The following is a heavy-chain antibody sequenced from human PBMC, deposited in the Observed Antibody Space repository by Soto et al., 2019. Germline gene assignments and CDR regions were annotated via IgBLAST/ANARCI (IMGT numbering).Heavy chain of an antibody. CDR1: GDSISTYY. D-gene: IGHD7-27*01. Sequence: QVQLQESGPGLVKPSETLSLTCTVSGDSISTYYWTWIRQSPGKGLEWIAFIYYGGSTNYNPSLNSQVTISVDSSKNQFSLKFNSVTAADTAVYYCARPGRDWGSLDYWGQGTLVTVSS. V-gene: IGHV4-59*08. CDR3: ARPGRDWGSLDY. J-gene: IGHJ4*02. CDR2: IYYGGST.